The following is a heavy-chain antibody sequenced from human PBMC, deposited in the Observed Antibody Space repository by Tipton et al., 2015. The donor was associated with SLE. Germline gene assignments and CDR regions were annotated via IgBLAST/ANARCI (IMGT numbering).Heavy chain of an antibody. Sequence: TLSLTCTVSGGSISSYYWSWIRQPPGKGLEWIGIIYHTGTTNYSPSLQRRVSISADTSKNVFSLRLSSVTAADTAMYYCARFRREHQLVRLAWLWGQGTLVTVSS. CDR2: IYHTGTT. J-gene: IGHJ4*02. CDR3: ARFRREHQLVRLAWL. CDR1: GGSISSYY. D-gene: IGHD1-1*01. V-gene: IGHV4-59*12.